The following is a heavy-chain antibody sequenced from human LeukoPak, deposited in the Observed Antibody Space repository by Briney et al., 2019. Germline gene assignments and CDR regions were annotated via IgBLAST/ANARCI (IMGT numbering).Heavy chain of an antibody. J-gene: IGHJ4*02. CDR3: ARGGDDEDQPNDVTEI. CDR1: GYIFSTHW. D-gene: IGHD1-1*01. Sequence: GASLQISCQGSGYIFSTHWIGWVRQLPGKGLEWMGIIDTRYSPSFQGQVTISVDRSINTAYLQWRSLKASDTAIYYCARGGDDEDQPNDVTEIWGQGTLVSVSS. V-gene: IGHV5-51*01. CDR2: IDT.